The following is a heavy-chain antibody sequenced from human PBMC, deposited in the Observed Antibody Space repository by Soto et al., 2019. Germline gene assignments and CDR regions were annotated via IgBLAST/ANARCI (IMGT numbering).Heavy chain of an antibody. CDR3: AKCSVGTVRTSGWCNWFDP. CDR1: GFTFSSSA. D-gene: IGHD6-19*01. Sequence: EVRLLESGGGLAQPGGSRRLSCAASGFTFSSSAMNWVRQAPGEGLEWVSSIRVGGGDTFYADSVRGRFTVSRDISRNNLYLQMNSLRAEDTAIYYCAKCSVGTVRTSGWCNWFDPWGQGTLVTVSS. V-gene: IGHV3-23*01. J-gene: IGHJ5*02. CDR2: IRVGGGDT.